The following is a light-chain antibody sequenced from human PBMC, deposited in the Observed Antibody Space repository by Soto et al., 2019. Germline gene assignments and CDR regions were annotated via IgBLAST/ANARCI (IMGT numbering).Light chain of an antibody. V-gene: IGKV1-39*01. J-gene: IGKJ3*01. CDR1: QIISTY. CDR2: SAS. CDR3: QQSYSPPPFT. Sequence: DIHMTQSPSSLSASVGDTVTITCRTSQIISTYLNWYQQKPGKPPKLLIYSASRLQSGVPSRFGGSGSGTDFTLTITSLQPEYFATYYCQQSYSPPPFTFGPGTRVDIK.